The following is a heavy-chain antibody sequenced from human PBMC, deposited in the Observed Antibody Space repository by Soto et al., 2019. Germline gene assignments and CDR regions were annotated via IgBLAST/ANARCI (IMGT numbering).Heavy chain of an antibody. CDR2: IYYSGST. D-gene: IGHD6-13*01. CDR1: GGSISSYY. V-gene: IGHV4-59*01. Sequence: SETLSLTCTVSGGSISSYYWSWIRQPPGKGLEWIGYIYYSGSTNYNPSLKSRVTISVDTSKNQFSLKLSSVTAADTAVYYCARVAWVASQWGIAAAGTYAFDIWGQGTMVTVSS. J-gene: IGHJ3*02. CDR3: ARVAWVASQWGIAAAGTYAFDI.